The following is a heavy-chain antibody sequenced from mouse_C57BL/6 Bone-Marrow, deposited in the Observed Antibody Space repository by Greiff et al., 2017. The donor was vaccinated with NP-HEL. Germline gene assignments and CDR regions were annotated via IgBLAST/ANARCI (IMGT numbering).Heavy chain of an antibody. D-gene: IGHD4-1*01. CDR2: INPSGGYT. CDR3: ARFWDEYAMGY. J-gene: IGHJ4*01. CDR1: GYTFTSYT. Sequence: VQLQQSGAELARPGASVKMSCKASGYTFTSYTMHWVKQRPGQGLEWIGYINPSGGYTKYNQKFKDKATLTADKSSSTAYMQLSSLTSEDSAVYYCARFWDEYAMGYWGQGTSVTVSS. V-gene: IGHV1-4*01.